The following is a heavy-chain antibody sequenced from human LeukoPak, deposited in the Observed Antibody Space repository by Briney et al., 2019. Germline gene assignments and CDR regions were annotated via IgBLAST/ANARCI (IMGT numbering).Heavy chain of an antibody. J-gene: IGHJ4*02. CDR2: ISGSGGRT. Sequence: PGGTLRLSCAASGFTFSRYGMSWVRQAPGKGLEWVSAISGSGGRTYYADSVKGRFTISRDNSKNTLYLQMNSLRAEDTAVYYCAKDPSSTTETLTHYFDYWGQGTLVTVSS. D-gene: IGHD1-26*01. CDR1: GFTFSRYG. V-gene: IGHV3-23*01. CDR3: AKDPSSTTETLTHYFDY.